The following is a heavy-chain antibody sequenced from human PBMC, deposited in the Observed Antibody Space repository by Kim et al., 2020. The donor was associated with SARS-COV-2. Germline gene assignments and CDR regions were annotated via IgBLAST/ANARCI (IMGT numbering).Heavy chain of an antibody. Sequence: DSVKGRFTISRDNAKNSLYLQMNSLRAEDTAVYYCARVPGITGTTYYFDYWGQGTLVTVSS. D-gene: IGHD1-7*01. V-gene: IGHV3-7*03. J-gene: IGHJ4*02. CDR3: ARVPGITGTTYYFDY.